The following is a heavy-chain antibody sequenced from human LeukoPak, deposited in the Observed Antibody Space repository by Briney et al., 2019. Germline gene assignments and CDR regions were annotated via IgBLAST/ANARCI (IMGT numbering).Heavy chain of an antibody. CDR3: ARGVYSSSSSGFDY. J-gene: IGHJ4*02. V-gene: IGHV4-39*07. D-gene: IGHD6-6*01. Sequence: PSETLSLTCTVSGGSISSSSYYWGWIRQPPGKGLEWIGSIYYSGSTYYNPSLKSRVTISVDTSKNQFSLKLSSVTAADTAVYYCARGVYSSSSSGFDYWGQGTLVTVSS. CDR1: GGSISSSSYY. CDR2: IYYSGST.